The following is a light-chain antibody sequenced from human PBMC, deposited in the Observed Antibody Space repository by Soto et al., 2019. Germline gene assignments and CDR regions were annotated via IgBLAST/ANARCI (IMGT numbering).Light chain of an antibody. CDR3: MQNLHLPYT. J-gene: IGKJ2*01. Sequence: DVVMAQSPLSLPVTLGQPASISCRSSQSLVYSDGNTFLNWFHQRPGQSPRRLIDKVSNRDSGVPDRFSGSGSVTDVRLIISRVEAEDVGVYYGMQNLHLPYTVGQGTKLEIK. CDR2: KVS. V-gene: IGKV2-30*01. CDR1: QSLVYSDGNTF.